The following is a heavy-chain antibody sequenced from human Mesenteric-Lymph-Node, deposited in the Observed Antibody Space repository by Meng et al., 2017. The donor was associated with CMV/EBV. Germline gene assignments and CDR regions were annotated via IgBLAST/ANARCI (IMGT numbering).Heavy chain of an antibody. J-gene: IGHJ4*02. CDR2: IHHSGKV. CDR1: GDSISSVYW. CDR3: ARFPLYQLPGYDH. D-gene: IGHD2-2*01. Sequence: VSGDSISSVYWWTWVRQPPGKGLEWIGEIHHSGKVNYNPSLQSRVSISMDTSKNQLSLKLTSVTAADTAVYYCARFPLYQLPGYDHWGQGALVTVSS. V-gene: IGHV4/OR15-8*02.